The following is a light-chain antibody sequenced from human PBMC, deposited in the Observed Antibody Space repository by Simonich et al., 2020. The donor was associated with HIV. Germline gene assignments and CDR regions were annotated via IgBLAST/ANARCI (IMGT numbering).Light chain of an antibody. V-gene: IGKV3-11*01. CDR1: QSVSSY. J-gene: IGKJ3*01. CDR3: QQRSNWPPT. Sequence: EIVLTQSPATLSLSPGERGTLSCRASQSVSSYLAWYQQKPGQAPRLRIYDASNRATGIPARFSGSGSGTDFTLTISSLEPEDFAVYYCQQRSNWPPTFGPGTKVDIK. CDR2: DAS.